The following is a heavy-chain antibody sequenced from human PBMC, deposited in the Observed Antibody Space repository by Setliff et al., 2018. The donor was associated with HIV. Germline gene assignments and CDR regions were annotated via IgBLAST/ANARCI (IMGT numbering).Heavy chain of an antibody. CDR1: GFTFSSNA. V-gene: IGHV3-23*01. CDR3: ATSGSYSYYFDY. CDR2: ISGSGGST. J-gene: IGHJ4*02. D-gene: IGHD1-26*01. Sequence: GGSLRLSCPASGFTFSSNAMSWVRQAPGRGLEWVSAISGSGGSTYYADSVKGRFTISRDNSKNTLYLQMNSLRAEDTAVYYCATSGSYSYYFDYWGQGTLVTVSS.